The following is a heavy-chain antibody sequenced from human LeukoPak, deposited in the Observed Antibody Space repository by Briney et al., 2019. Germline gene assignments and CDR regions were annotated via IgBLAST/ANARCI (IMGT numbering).Heavy chain of an antibody. CDR1: GYSISSGYY. J-gene: IGHJ6*03. D-gene: IGHD6-6*01. CDR2: IYHSGST. V-gene: IGHV4-38-2*02. CDR3: ARDGSSSSPYYYYMDV. Sequence: SETLSLTCTVSGYSISSGYYWGWIRQPPGKGLEWIGSIYHSGSTYYNPSLKSRVTISVDTSKNQFSLKLSSVTAADTAVYYCARDGSSSSPYYYYMDVWGKGTTVTVSS.